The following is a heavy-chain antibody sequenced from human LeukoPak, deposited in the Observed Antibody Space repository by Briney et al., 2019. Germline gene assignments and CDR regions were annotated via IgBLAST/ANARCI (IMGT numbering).Heavy chain of an antibody. CDR1: GYSFTSYW. Sequence: GESLKISCKGSGYSFTSYWIGWVRQMPGKGLEGMGIINPGDSDTRYSPSFEGQVTISADKSISTAFLQWSSLKASDTAMYYCARLKFDYYDSRGYPPFDYWGQGTLVTVSS. V-gene: IGHV5-51*01. D-gene: IGHD3-22*01. J-gene: IGHJ4*02. CDR2: INPGDSDT. CDR3: ARLKFDYYDSRGYPPFDY.